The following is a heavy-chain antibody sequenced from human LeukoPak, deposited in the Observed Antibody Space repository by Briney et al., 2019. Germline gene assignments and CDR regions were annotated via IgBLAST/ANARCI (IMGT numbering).Heavy chain of an antibody. D-gene: IGHD2-2*01. CDR3: ATRGGCSSTRCNNWFDP. J-gene: IGHJ5*02. Sequence: PSETLSLTCTVPGGSISSRSYYWGWIRQPPGKGLEWIGSIYYSGSTYYNPSLKSRVTISVDTSKNQFSLKLNSVTAADTAVYYCATRGGCSSTRCNNWFDPWGQGTLVTVSS. V-gene: IGHV4-39*07. CDR1: GGSISSRSYY. CDR2: IYYSGST.